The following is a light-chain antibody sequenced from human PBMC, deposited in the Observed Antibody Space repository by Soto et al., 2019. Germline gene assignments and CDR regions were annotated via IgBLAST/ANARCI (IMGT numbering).Light chain of an antibody. J-gene: IGKJ1*01. V-gene: IGKV1-5*01. CDR1: QSISSW. CDR2: HAS. CDR3: QQYNSYS. Sequence: IHMTQSTSTLSASVVDRVTITCRASQSISSWLAWYQKKPGTAPKLLIYHASTLESGVPSRFSGSGSGTEFTLTISSMQPDDFATYYCQQYNSYSFGQGTKVDIK.